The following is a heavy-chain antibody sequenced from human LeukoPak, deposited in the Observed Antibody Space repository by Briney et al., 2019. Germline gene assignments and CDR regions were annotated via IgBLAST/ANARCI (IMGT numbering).Heavy chain of an antibody. CDR1: GFTFGSYA. V-gene: IGHV3-23*01. CDR3: AKKAAPGAAHFDY. CDR2: ISGSGGST. J-gene: IGHJ4*02. Sequence: PGGSLRLSCAASGFTFGSYAMNWVRQAPGKGLEWVSGISGSGGSTHYADSVKGRFTISRDFSKNTLYLQMNSLRAEDTVIYYCAKKAAPGAAHFDYWGQGTLVTVSS. D-gene: IGHD6-13*01.